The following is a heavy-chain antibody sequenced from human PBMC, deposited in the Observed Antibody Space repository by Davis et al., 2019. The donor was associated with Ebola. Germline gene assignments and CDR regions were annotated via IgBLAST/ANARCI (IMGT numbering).Heavy chain of an antibody. J-gene: IGHJ3*02. CDR2: LLYDGSKE. CDR1: GFTFSSYG. D-gene: IGHD3-16*01. CDR3: AKDDYLQRWGGFDI. Sequence: GGSLRLSCAASGFTFSSYGIHWVRQAPGKGLEWVAGLLYDGSKEFYADSVKGRFTISRDNSKNTLYLQMNSLRPEDTALYYCAKDDYLQRWGGFDIWGQGTMVTVSS. V-gene: IGHV3-30*18.